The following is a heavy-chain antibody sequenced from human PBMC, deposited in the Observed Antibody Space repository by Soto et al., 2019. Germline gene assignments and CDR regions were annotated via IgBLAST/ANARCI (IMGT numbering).Heavy chain of an antibody. D-gene: IGHD1-1*01. J-gene: IGHJ6*02. V-gene: IGHV3-9*01. Sequence: GGSLRLSCAASGFTFDDYAMHWVRQAPGKGLEWVSGISWNSGSIGYADSVKGRFTISRDNAKNSLYLQMNSLRVEDTAVYYCTTSPHRDSERVFVWGQGTTVTVSS. CDR2: ISWNSGSI. CDR3: TTSPHRDSERVFV. CDR1: GFTFDDYA.